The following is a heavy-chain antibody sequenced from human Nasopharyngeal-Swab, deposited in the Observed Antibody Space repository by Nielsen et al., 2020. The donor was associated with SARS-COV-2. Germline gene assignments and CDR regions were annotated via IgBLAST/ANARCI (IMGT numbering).Heavy chain of an antibody. CDR3: ARDSAAAGTTNYYYYYGMDV. J-gene: IGHJ6*02. D-gene: IGHD6-13*01. CDR2: IKQDGSEK. CDR1: GFTFSSYW. V-gene: IGHV3-7*01. Sequence: GESLKISCAASGFTFSSYWMSWVRQAPGKGLEWVANIKQDGSEKYYVDSVKGRFTISRDNAKNSLYLQMNSLRAEATAVYYCARDSAAAGTTNYYYYYGMDVWGQGTTVTVSS.